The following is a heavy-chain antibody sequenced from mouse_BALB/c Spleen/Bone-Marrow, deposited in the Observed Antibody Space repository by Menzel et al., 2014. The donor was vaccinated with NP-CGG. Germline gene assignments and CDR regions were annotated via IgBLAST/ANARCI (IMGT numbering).Heavy chain of an antibody. V-gene: IGHV3-2*02. CDR1: GYSITSAYA. D-gene: IGHD3-1*01. CDR2: ITSSGHT. CDR3: ARSGNFFDY. Sequence: EVQGVESGPGLMKPSQSLSLTCTVTGYSITSAYAWNWIRQFPGDKLEWMGYITSSGHTSYNPSLKSRISITRDTSKNQFFLQLNSVTTEDTATYFCARSGNFFDYRGQGTTLTVSS. J-gene: IGHJ2*01.